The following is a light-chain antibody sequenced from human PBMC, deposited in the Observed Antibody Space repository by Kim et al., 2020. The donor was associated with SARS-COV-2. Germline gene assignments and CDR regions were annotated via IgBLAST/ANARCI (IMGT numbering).Light chain of an antibody. CDR2: DAS. CDR3: QQRSNWPIT. Sequence: EIVLTQSPATLSLSPGERAILSCRASQSISSYFAWYQQKPGQAPRLLIYDASNRATGIPARFSGSGSGTDFTLIISSLEPEDFAVYYCQQRSNWPITFSQGTRLEIK. J-gene: IGKJ5*01. V-gene: IGKV3-11*01. CDR1: QSISSY.